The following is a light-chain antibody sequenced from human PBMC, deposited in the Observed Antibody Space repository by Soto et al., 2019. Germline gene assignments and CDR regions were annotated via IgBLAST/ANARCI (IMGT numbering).Light chain of an antibody. V-gene: IGKV3-20*01. Sequence: EFVLTHSQGTLSLSPLEIATLSFSSSQTVINNYLAWYQQKPGQAPRLLIYDASSRATGIPDRFSGGGSGTDFTLTISRLEPEDFAVYYCQKFSSYPLNFGGGTKVDIK. J-gene: IGKJ4*01. CDR1: QTVINNY. CDR3: QKFSSYPLN. CDR2: DAS.